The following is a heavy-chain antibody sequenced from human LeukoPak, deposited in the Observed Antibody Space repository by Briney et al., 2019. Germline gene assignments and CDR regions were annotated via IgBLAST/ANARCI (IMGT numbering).Heavy chain of an antibody. D-gene: IGHD3-3*01. J-gene: IGHJ5*02. CDR1: GFTFDDYA. CDR2: ISWNSGSI. V-gene: IGHV3-9*01. Sequence: GGSLRLSCAASGFTFDDYAMHWVRQAPGKGLEWVSGISWNSGSIGYADSVKGRFTISRDNAKNSLYLQMNSLRAEDTALYYCAKDISQYGFWSGFGFDPWGQGTLVTVSS. CDR3: AKDISQYGFWSGFGFDP.